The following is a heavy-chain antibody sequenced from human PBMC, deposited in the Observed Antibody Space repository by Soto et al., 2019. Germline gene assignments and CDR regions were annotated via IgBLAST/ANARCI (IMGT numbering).Heavy chain of an antibody. CDR2: IDPSDSYT. CDR3: ARHNAHYDILTGYSLYYFDY. CDR1: GYSFTRYW. Sequence: GESLKISCKGSGYSFTRYWISWVRQMPGKGLEWMGRIDPSDSYTNYSPSFQGHVTISADKSISTAYLQWSSLKASDTAMYYCARHNAHYDILTGYSLYYFDYWGQGTLVTVSS. V-gene: IGHV5-10-1*01. D-gene: IGHD3-9*01. J-gene: IGHJ4*02.